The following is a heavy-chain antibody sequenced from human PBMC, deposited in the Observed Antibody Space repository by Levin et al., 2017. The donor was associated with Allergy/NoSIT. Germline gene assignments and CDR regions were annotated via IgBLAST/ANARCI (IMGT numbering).Heavy chain of an antibody. V-gene: IGHV3-23*01. CDR2: LTNSGGRT. CDR1: GFTFSSYS. CDR3: GKLGINLGGDY. D-gene: IGHD7-27*01. Sequence: PGGSLRLSCAASGFTFSSYSMSWIRQAPGRGLEWVSTLTNSGGRTYYADSVKGRFTISRDNCKNTLYLQMNSLRVEDTALYYGGKLGINLGGDYWGQGTLVTVSS. J-gene: IGHJ4*02.